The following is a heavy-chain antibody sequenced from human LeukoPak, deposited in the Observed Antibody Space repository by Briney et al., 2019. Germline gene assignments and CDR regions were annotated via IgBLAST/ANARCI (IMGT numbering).Heavy chain of an antibody. D-gene: IGHD6-13*01. V-gene: IGHV1-2*02. CDR1: GYTFTGSY. CDR2: INPNSGGT. Sequence: GASVKVSCKASGYTFTGSYMHWGRQAPGQGLEWMGWINPNSGGTKYALKFQGRVTMIRDTSNNTAYMELSRLRSDDTAVYYCARGDGSSWTNFDFWGQGTLVTVSS. J-gene: IGHJ4*02. CDR3: ARGDGSSWTNFDF.